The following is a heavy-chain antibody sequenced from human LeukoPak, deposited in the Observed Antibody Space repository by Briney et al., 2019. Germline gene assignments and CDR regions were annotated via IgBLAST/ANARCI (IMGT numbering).Heavy chain of an antibody. D-gene: IGHD3-22*01. CDR1: GITLSNYG. V-gene: IGHV3-23*01. CDR3: AKRGVVIRVILVGFHKEAYYFDS. J-gene: IGHJ4*02. CDR2: ISDSGGRT. Sequence: GGSLRLSCAVSGITLSNYGMSWVRQALGKGLEWVAGISDSGGRTKYADSVKGRFTISRDNPKNTLYLQMKSLRAEDTAVYFCAKRGVVIRVILVGFHKEAYYFDSWGQGALVTVSS.